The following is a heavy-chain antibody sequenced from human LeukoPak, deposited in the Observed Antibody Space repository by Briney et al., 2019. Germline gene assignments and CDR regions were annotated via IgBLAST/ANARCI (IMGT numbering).Heavy chain of an antibody. CDR1: GGSIGRYY. V-gene: IGHV4-59*01. D-gene: IGHD3-10*01. J-gene: IGHJ4*02. CDR3: AREVPIVRGLRWDY. Sequence: SETLSLTCTVSGGSIGRYYWNWVRQSPGKGLEWIGYIYYSGSTNCDPSLKSRVTISIDTSKNQFSLKLRSVTAADTAVYYCAREVPIVRGLRWDYWGQGTLVTVSS. CDR2: IYYSGST.